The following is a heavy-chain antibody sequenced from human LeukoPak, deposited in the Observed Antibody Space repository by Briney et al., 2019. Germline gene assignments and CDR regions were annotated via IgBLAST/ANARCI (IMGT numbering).Heavy chain of an antibody. CDR3: ARGRVAGRRQVNYYYYMDV. V-gene: IGHV4-4*02. CDR2: INHSGST. CDR1: GGSISSSNW. D-gene: IGHD2-15*01. J-gene: IGHJ6*03. Sequence: SETLSLTCAVSGGSISSSNWWSWIRQPPGKGLEWIGEINHSGSTNYNPSLKSRVTISVDTSKNQFSLKLSSVTAADTAVYYCARGRVAGRRQVNYYYYMDVWGKGTTVTVSS.